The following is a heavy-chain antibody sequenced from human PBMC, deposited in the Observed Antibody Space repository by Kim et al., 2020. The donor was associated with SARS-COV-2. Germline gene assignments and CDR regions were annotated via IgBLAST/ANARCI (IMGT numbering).Heavy chain of an antibody. CDR1: GFTFSSYA. CDR3: ARFPDYSSGWEHFLG. Sequence: GGSLRLSCAASGFTFSSYAMHWVRQAPGKGLEWVAVISYDGSNKYYADSVKGRFTISRDNSKNTLYLQMNSLRAEDTAVYYCARFPDYSSGWEHFLGWGQGTLVTVSS. J-gene: IGHJ4*02. D-gene: IGHD6-19*01. V-gene: IGHV3-30-3*01. CDR2: ISYDGSNK.